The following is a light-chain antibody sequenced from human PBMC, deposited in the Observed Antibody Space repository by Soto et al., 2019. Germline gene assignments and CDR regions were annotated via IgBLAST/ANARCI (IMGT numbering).Light chain of an antibody. V-gene: IGLV1-40*01. J-gene: IGLJ2*01. CDR3: QSYDSSLYVV. Sequence: QSVLTQPPSVSGAPGQRVTISCTGSSSNIGAGYAVHWYQQLPGAAPKLLIYGSTNRPSGVPDRFSGSKSGTSASLAITGLQADDEADYYCQSYDSSLYVVFPGGTKLTVL. CDR2: GST. CDR1: SSNIGAGYA.